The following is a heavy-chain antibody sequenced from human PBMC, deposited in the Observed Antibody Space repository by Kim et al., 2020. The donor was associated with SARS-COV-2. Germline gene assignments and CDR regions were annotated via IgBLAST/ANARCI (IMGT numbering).Heavy chain of an antibody. V-gene: IGHV3-15*01. CDR3: TTPMSRYNWNDYYYGMDF. J-gene: IGHJ6*02. CDR1: GFTFSNAW. Sequence: GGSLRLSCAASGFTFSNAWMSWVRQAPGKGLEWVGRTKSKTDGGTTDYAAPVKGRFTISRDDSKNTLYLQMNSLKTEDTAVYYCTTPMSRYNWNDYYYGMDFWGQGTTVTVSS. CDR2: TKSKTDGGTT. D-gene: IGHD1-20*01.